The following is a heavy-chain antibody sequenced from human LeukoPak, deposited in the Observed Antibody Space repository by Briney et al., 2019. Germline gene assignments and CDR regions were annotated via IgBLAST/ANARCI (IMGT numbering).Heavy chain of an antibody. J-gene: IGHJ4*02. CDR1: GYTFTSYD. Sequence: ASVKVSCKASGYTFTSYDFNWVRQATGQGLEWMGWMNPNRGNTGFAQKFQGRVTMTRNTSISTAYMELSSLRSEDRAVYYCARSRVRGVGTFDYWGQGTLVTVSS. CDR2: MNPNRGNT. D-gene: IGHD3-10*01. CDR3: ARSRVRGVGTFDY. V-gene: IGHV1-8*01.